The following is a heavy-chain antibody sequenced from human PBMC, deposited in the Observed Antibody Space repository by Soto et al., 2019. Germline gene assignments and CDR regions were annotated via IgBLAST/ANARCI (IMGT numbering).Heavy chain of an antibody. CDR2: SNSDGSTV. D-gene: IGHD6-19*01. CDR3: ARSLKGSNGLYVDY. Sequence: EVQLVESGGGLVQPGGSLRLSCAASGFTFRTYWMHWVRQAPGKGLVWVSRSNSDGSTVNYADSVRGRFTISRDNTKNTLYLEMKSLGVEDTALYYCARSLKGSNGLYVDYWGQGTLVTVSS. V-gene: IGHV3-74*01. CDR1: GFTFRTYW. J-gene: IGHJ4*02.